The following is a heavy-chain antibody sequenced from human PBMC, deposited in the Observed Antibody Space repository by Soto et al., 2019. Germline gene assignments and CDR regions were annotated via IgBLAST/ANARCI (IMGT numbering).Heavy chain of an antibody. V-gene: IGHV4-59*01. J-gene: IGHJ3*02. Sequence: QVQLQESGPGLVKPSETLSLTCTVSGGSISSYYWSWIRQPPGKGLEWIGYIYYSGSTNYNPSLKSRVTISVDTSKNQFSLKLSSVTAADTAVYYCARETVAGTRAFDIWDQGTMVTVSS. CDR2: IYYSGST. CDR1: GGSISSYY. CDR3: ARETVAGTRAFDI. D-gene: IGHD6-19*01.